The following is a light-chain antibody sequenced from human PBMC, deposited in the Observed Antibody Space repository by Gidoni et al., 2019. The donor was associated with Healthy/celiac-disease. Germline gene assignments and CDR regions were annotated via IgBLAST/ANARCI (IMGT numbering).Light chain of an antibody. V-gene: IGKV3-20*01. CDR1: QSVSSSY. J-gene: IGKJ5*01. Sequence: EIVLTQSPGTLSLSPGERATLSCRASQSVSSSYFAWYQQKPGQAPRLRIYGASSRATGIPDRFSGIGSGTDFTLTIRRLDPEDFAVYYCQQYGSSLSITFGQGTRLEIK. CDR2: GAS. CDR3: QQYGSSLSIT.